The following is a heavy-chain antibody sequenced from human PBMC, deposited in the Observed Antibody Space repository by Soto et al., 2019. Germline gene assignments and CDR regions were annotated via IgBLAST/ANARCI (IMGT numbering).Heavy chain of an antibody. CDR2: ISWDGGST. CDR3: AKDILNYYGSGSLLD. CDR1: GFTFDDYT. D-gene: IGHD3-10*01. V-gene: IGHV3-43*01. J-gene: IGHJ4*02. Sequence: GGSLRLSCAASGFTFDDYTMHWVRQAPGKGLEWVSLISWDGGSTYYADSVKGRFTISRDNSKNSLYLQMNSLRTEDTALYYCAKDILNYYGSGSLLDWGQGTLVTVSS.